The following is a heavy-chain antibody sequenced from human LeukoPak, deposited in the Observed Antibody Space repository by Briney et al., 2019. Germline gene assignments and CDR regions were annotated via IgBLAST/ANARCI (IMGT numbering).Heavy chain of an antibody. Sequence: GRSLRLSCVASGFTFHDSAMHWVRQTPGKGLEWVSGISWNSGSIGYVDSVKGRFTISRDNAKNSLYMQMNSLRGEDTALYYCEKGGRDGRGWYKGFYYYSDMDVWGQGTTVTVSS. CDR3: EKGGRDGRGWYKGFYYYSDMDV. CDR1: GFTFHDSA. J-gene: IGHJ6*02. V-gene: IGHV3-9*01. CDR2: ISWNSGSI. D-gene: IGHD6-19*01.